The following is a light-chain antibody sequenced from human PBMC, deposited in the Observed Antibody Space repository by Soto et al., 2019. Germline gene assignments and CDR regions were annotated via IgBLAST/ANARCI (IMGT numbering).Light chain of an antibody. V-gene: IGKV3-15*01. CDR1: QSVSSN. Sequence: IVMTQSPATLSLSPGERATLSCRASQSVSSNLAWYQQKTGQAPRLLIYGESTRATGIPDRFSGSGSGTELTLTISRLQSGDFAVYYCQQYADWPRTCGQGTKVDIK. CDR2: GES. J-gene: IGKJ1*01. CDR3: QQYADWPRT.